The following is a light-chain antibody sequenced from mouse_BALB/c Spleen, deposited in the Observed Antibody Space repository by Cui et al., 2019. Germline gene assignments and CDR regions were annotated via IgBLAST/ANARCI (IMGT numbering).Light chain of an antibody. CDR2: DTS. CDR1: SSVSY. Sequence: QIVLTESPAIVSASPVEKVTMTCSASSSVSYMYWYQQNPGSSPRLLIYDTSNLASGVPVRFSGSGSGTSYSLTISRMEAEDAATYYCQQWSSYPRTFGGGTKLEIK. J-gene: IGKJ1*01. V-gene: IGKV4-55*01. CDR3: QQWSSYPRT.